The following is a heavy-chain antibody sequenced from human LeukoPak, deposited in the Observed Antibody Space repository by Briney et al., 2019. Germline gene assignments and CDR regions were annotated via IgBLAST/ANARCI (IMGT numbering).Heavy chain of an antibody. V-gene: IGHV1-8*03. CDR1: GYTFTSYD. CDR3: ARGRGRLYCSGGSCRRVYYMDV. J-gene: IGHJ6*03. Sequence: GASVKVSCKASGYTFTSYDINWVRQATGQGLEWMGWMNPNSGNTGYAQKFQGRVTITRNTSISTAYMELSSLRSEDTAVYYCARGRGRLYCSGGSCRRVYYMDVWGKGTTVTISS. CDR2: MNPNSGNT. D-gene: IGHD2-15*01.